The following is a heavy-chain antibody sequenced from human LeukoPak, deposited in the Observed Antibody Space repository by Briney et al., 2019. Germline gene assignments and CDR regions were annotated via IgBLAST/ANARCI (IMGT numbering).Heavy chain of an antibody. J-gene: IGHJ6*03. CDR3: AREEQWLVRPHYYYYYMDV. CDR2: ISSSISYT. V-gene: IGHV3-21*01. Sequence: GGSLRLSCAASGFTFSSYSMNWVRQAPGKGMEWVSSISSSISYTNYADSVKGRFTISRDNAKNSLYLQMNSLRAEDTAVYYCAREEQWLVRPHYYYYYMDVWGKGTTVTVSS. D-gene: IGHD6-19*01. CDR1: GFTFSSYS.